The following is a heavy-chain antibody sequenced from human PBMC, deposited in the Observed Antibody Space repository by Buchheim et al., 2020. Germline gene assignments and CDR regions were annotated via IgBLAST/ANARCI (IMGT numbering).Heavy chain of an antibody. Sequence: EVQLLESGGGVVRPGGSLRLSCVASGITFSNSAMNWVRQTPGKGLEWVSAISGSGDSTYYTDSVKGRFAISRDNSKNTLYLQMNGLRAERTAVYYCAREGKPYSSWLRYVDYWGQGTL. CDR1: GITFSNSA. V-gene: IGHV3-23*01. CDR3: AREGKPYSSWLRYVDY. D-gene: IGHD6-13*01. CDR2: ISGSGDST. J-gene: IGHJ4*02.